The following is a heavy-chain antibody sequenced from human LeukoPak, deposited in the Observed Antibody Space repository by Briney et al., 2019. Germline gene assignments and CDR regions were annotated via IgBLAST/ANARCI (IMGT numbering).Heavy chain of an antibody. J-gene: IGHJ6*03. CDR3: ARAGGGYRYGYYYHFYMDV. V-gene: IGHV3-53*01. Sequence: GGSLRLSCAASGFNVSSNYMSWVRQAPGKGLEWVSLLYSGGSAFHADSVKGRFTIYRDNSKKALYLQLNSLRAEDTAVYYCARAGGGYRYGYYYHFYMDVWGKGTTVTVSS. CDR1: GFNVSSNY. CDR2: LYSGGSA. D-gene: IGHD5-18*01.